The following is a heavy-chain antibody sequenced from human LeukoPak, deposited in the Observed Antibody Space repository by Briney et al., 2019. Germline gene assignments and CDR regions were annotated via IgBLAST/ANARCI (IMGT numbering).Heavy chain of an antibody. J-gene: IGHJ4*02. CDR2: INGDGSYT. D-gene: IGHD4/OR15-4a*01. V-gene: IGHV3-74*01. CDR1: GFTFSGYW. Sequence: GGSLRLSCATSGFTFSGYWMHWVRLAPGKGLVWLSLINGDGSYTIYADSVKGRFTISRDNAKNTLYLQMDSLRAEDTAVYYCARDGVQTTPFDYWGQGTLVTVSS. CDR3: ARDGVQTTPFDY.